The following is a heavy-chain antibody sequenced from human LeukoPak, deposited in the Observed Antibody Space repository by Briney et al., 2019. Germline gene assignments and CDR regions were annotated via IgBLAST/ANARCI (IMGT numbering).Heavy chain of an antibody. CDR2: IYYTGST. D-gene: IGHD1-14*01. J-gene: IGHJ4*02. Sequence: SETLSLTCTISGGSISSYYWSWIRQPPGKGLEWIGYIYYTGSTNHNPSLKSRVTISVDTSKNQFSLKLSSVTAADTAVYYCARGGYKSYRVGSNYFDYWGQGTLVTVSS. V-gene: IGHV4-59*12. CDR1: GGSISSYY. CDR3: ARGGYKSYRVGSNYFDY.